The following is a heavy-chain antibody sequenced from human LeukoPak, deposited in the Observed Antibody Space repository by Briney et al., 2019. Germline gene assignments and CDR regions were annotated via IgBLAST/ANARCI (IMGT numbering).Heavy chain of an antibody. CDR2: INHSGST. V-gene: IGHV4-34*01. CDR1: GGSFSPHY. J-gene: IGHJ4*02. CDR3: ARYFTFDSSGYYYTFDY. D-gene: IGHD3-22*01. Sequence: SETLSLTCVVSGGSFSPHYWSGIRQPPGMGLEWIGEINHSGSTNYNPSLKSRVTMSVDPSKNQFSLKLSSVNAADTAVYYCARYFTFDSSGYYYTFDYWGQGTLVTVSS.